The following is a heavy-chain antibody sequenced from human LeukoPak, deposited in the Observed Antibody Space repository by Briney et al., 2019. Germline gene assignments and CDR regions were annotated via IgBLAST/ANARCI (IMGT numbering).Heavy chain of an antibody. D-gene: IGHD1-26*01. J-gene: IGHJ3*02. CDR2: ISSSSSYI. CDR3: ARDEELGSFDI. CDR1: GFSFSSYS. Sequence: GGSLRLSCAASGFSFSSYSMNWVRQAPGKGLEWVSSISSSSSYIYYADSVKGRFTISRDNAKNSLYLQMNSLRAEDTAVYYCARDEELGSFDIWGQGTMVTVSS. V-gene: IGHV3-21*01.